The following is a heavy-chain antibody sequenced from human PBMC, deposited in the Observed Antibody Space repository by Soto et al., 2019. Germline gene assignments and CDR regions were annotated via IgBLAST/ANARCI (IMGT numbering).Heavy chain of an antibody. CDR1: GYTFTTFW. V-gene: IGHV5-51*01. D-gene: IGHD4-17*01. J-gene: IGHJ3*01. CDR2: IYPGDSDT. CDR3: ARPYGGKIGDAPDL. Sequence: GESLKISCKGSGYTFTTFWIGWVRQLPGKGLEWMGIIYPGDSDTRYSPSFRGQVTISADKSITTVSLQWSSLKASDTAMYYCARPYGGKIGDAPDLWGPGTMVTVSS.